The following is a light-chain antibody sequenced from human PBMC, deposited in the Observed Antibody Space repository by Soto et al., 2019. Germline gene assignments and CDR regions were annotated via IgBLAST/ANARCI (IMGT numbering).Light chain of an antibody. CDR1: TSNIGSNY. Sequence: QSVLTQPPSASGTPGQGVTISCSGSTSNIGSNYVYWYQQLAGTAPKLLIYRNNQRPSGVPDRFSGSKSGTSASLAISGLLSDDEADYFCATWDDSLNGFYVFGTGTKVTVL. CDR3: ATWDDSLNGFYV. J-gene: IGLJ1*01. V-gene: IGLV1-47*01. CDR2: RNN.